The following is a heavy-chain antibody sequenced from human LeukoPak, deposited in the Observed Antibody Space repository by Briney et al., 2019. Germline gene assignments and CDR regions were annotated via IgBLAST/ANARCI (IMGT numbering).Heavy chain of an antibody. Sequence: ALVKVSCKVSGYTLTELSMHWVRQAPGKGLEWMGGFDPEDGETIYAQKFQGRVTMTEDTSTDTAYMELSMLRSEDTAVYYCATALPRPIRSELGYWGQGTLVTVSS. CDR3: ATALPRPIRSELGY. CDR1: GYTLTELS. J-gene: IGHJ4*02. CDR2: FDPEDGET. D-gene: IGHD7-27*01. V-gene: IGHV1-24*01.